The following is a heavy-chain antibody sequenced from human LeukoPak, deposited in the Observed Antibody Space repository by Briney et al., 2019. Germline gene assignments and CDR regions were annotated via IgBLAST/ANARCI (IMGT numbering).Heavy chain of an antibody. CDR1: GGSISKYY. CDR3: AREDPQTTVPEGLDV. D-gene: IGHD4-17*01. J-gene: IGHJ6*02. Sequence: SETLSLTCTVSGGSISKYYWSWLRQPPGKGLEWIGYIYFSGTTNINPSLKSRVTISVDMSKNQFSLKLSSVTAADTAVYYCAREDPQTTVPEGLDVWGQGTTVTVSS. CDR2: IYFSGTT. V-gene: IGHV4-59*01.